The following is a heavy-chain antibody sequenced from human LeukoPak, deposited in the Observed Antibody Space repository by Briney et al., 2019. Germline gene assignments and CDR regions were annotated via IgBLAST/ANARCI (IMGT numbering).Heavy chain of an antibody. CDR1: GYTFTSYY. V-gene: IGHV1-46*01. CDR2: INPSGGST. D-gene: IGHD2-15*01. J-gene: IGHJ4*02. Sequence: ASVKVSCKASGYTFTSYYMHWVRQAPGQGLEWMGIINPSGGSTNYAQKFQGRVTMTRDMSTSTVYMELSSLRSEDTAVYYCARDPGRYCSGGSCSLIDYWGQGTLVTVSS. CDR3: ARDPGRYCSGGSCSLIDY.